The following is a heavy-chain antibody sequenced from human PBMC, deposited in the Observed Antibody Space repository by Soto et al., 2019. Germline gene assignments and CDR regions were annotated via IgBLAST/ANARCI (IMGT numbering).Heavy chain of an antibody. CDR3: ARIPVVVAATPYIDY. V-gene: IGHV3-48*01. Sequence: GGSLRLSCAASGFTFSSYSMNWVRQAPGKGLEWVSYISSSSSTIYYADSVKGRFTISRDNAKNSLYLQMNSLRAEDTAVYYCARIPVVVAATPYIDYWGQGTLVTVSS. CDR2: ISSSSSTI. J-gene: IGHJ4*02. CDR1: GFTFSSYS. D-gene: IGHD2-15*01.